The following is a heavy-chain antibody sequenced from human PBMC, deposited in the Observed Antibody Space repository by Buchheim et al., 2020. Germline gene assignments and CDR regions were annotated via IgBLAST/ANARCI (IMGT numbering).Heavy chain of an antibody. D-gene: IGHD6-13*01. V-gene: IGHV4-34*01. Sequence: QVQLQQWGAGLLKPSETLSLTCAVYGGSFSGYYWSWIRQPPGKGLEWIGEINHSGSTNYNPSLKSRVTISVDTSKHQFSLKLSSVTAADTAVYYCARVGGYTPIDYYYYYGMDVWGQGTT. J-gene: IGHJ6*02. CDR1: GGSFSGYY. CDR3: ARVGGYTPIDYYYYYGMDV. CDR2: INHSGST.